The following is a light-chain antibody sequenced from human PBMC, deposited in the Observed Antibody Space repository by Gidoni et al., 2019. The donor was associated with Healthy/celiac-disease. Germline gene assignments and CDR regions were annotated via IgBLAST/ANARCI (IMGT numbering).Light chain of an antibody. J-gene: IGKJ2*01. Sequence: DIVMTQSPLSLPVTPGEPASISCRSSQSLLHSNGYNYLDWYLQKPGQSPQLLIYLGSNRASGVPDRFSVSGSGTDFTLKISRVEGEDVGVYYCMQALQTPATFGQGTKLEIK. CDR2: LGS. CDR1: QSLLHSNGYNY. V-gene: IGKV2-28*01. CDR3: MQALQTPAT.